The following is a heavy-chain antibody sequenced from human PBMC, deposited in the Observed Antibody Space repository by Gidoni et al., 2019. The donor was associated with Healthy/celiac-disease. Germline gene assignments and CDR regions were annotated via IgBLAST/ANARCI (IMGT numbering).Heavy chain of an antibody. CDR1: GFTFSSHS. CDR2: ISSSSSYI. J-gene: IGHJ4*02. Sequence: EVQLVESGGGLVKPGGSLRLSCAASGFTFSSHSMHWVRQAPGKGLEWVSSISSSSSYIYYADSVKGRFTISRDNAKNSLYLQMNSLRAEDTAVYYCARDQRYCSSTSCYKGSKYYFDYWGQGTLVTVSS. D-gene: IGHD2-2*02. V-gene: IGHV3-21*01. CDR3: ARDQRYCSSTSCYKGSKYYFDY.